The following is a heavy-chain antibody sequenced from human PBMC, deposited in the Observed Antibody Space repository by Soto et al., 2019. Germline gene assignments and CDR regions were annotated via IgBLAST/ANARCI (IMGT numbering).Heavy chain of an antibody. D-gene: IGHD5-12*01. CDR1: GYTFTSYD. J-gene: IGHJ4*02. Sequence: QVQLVQSGAEVEKPGASVKVSCQASGYTFTSYDINWVRQATGQGLEWMGWMNPKSGNTGYAQKFQGRISMTRNTSKSTAYMELSRLRSEYTAVYYCARGVWSGYDYIGGKNWGQGTLVTVSS. CDR2: MNPKSGNT. CDR3: ARGVWSGYDYIGGKN. V-gene: IGHV1-8*01.